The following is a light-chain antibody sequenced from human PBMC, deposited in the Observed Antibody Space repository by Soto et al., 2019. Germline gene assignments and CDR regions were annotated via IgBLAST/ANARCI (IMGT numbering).Light chain of an antibody. CDR1: SSDVGGYNY. CDR2: EVS. Sequence: QSALTQPPSASGSPGQSVTISCTGTSSDVGGYNYVSWYQQLPGKAPKLMIYEVSKRPSGVPDRFSGSKSGNTASLTVSGLQAEDESDYYCSSYAGSNGVVFGGGTQLTV. V-gene: IGLV2-8*01. J-gene: IGLJ2*01. CDR3: SSYAGSNGVV.